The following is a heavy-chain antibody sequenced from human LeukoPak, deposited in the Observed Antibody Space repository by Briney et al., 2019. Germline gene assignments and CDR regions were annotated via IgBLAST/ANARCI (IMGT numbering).Heavy chain of an antibody. V-gene: IGHV1-8*01. CDR2: MNPNSGNT. CDR1: GYTFTSYD. CDR3: ARADVVVVPAAIIQYFQH. D-gene: IGHD2-2*01. Sequence: ASVKVSCKASGYTFTSYDINWVRQATGQGLEWMGWMNPNSGNTGYAQKFQGRVTMTRNTSISTAYMELSSLRSEDTAVYYCARADVVVVPAAIIQYFQHWGQGTLVTVSS. J-gene: IGHJ1*01.